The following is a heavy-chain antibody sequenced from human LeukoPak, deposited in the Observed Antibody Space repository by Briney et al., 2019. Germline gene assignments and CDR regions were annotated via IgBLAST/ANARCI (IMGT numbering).Heavy chain of an antibody. D-gene: IGHD6-19*01. CDR3: ARWSSIKVAATENY. CDR1: RFTFSIYW. CDR2: IKQDGSEK. V-gene: IGHV3-7*03. J-gene: IGHJ4*02. Sequence: GGSLRLSCAASRFTFSIYWMSWVRQAPGKGLEWVANIKQDGSEKYYVESVKGRFTISRDNAKNSLHLHLNSLRAEDTALYHCARWSSIKVAATENYWGQGTLVTVSS.